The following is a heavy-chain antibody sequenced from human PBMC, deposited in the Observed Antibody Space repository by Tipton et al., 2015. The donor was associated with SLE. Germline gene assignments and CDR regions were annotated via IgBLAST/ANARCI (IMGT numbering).Heavy chain of an antibody. CDR3: ASRGYSGYLVDY. D-gene: IGHD5-12*01. J-gene: IGHJ4*02. V-gene: IGHV4-34*01. CDR2: INHSGST. Sequence: TLSLTCTVYGGSFSGYCWSWIRQPPGKGLEWIGEINHSGSTNYNPSLKSRVTISVDTSKNQFSLKLSSVTAADTAVYYCASRGYSGYLVDYWGQGTLVTVSS. CDR1: GGSFSGYC.